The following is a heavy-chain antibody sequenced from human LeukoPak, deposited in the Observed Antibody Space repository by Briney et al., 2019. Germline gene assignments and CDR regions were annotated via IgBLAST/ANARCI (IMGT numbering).Heavy chain of an antibody. V-gene: IGHV1-18*01. J-gene: IGHJ4*02. Sequence: GASVNVSCKASGYTFTSYGISWVRQAPGQGLEWMGWISAYNGTTNYAQKIHGRVIMSTDTSTSPAYMELRSLRSDDTAVYYCARDLMPYDILTCNFDYWGQGTLVTVSS. CDR1: GYTFTSYG. CDR3: ARDLMPYDILTCNFDY. CDR2: ISAYNGTT. D-gene: IGHD3-9*01.